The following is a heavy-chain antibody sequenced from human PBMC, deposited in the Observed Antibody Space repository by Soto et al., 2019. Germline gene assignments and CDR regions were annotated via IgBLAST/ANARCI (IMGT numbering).Heavy chain of an antibody. D-gene: IGHD4-17*01. CDR1: GGSISSSNW. Sequence: TSETLSLTCAVSGGSISSSNWWSWVRQPPGKGLEWIGEIYHSGSINYNPSLKSRVTISVDKSKNQFSLKLSSVTAADTAVYYCARCSLYGDYGDFFGMDVWGQGTTVTVSS. CDR2: IYHSGSI. J-gene: IGHJ6*02. CDR3: ARCSLYGDYGDFFGMDV. V-gene: IGHV4-4*02.